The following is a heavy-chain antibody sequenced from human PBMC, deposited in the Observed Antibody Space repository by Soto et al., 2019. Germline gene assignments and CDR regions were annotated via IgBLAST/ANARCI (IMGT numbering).Heavy chain of an antibody. J-gene: IGHJ4*02. CDR1: GGSISSSSDY. CDR3: ARHTSSDWYAVYFDY. Sequence: SETLSLTCIVSGGSISSSSDYWGWIRQPPGKGLEWIGSMYYSGNTYYNPSLKSRVTISIDTSKNQFSLRLNSVTAADMALYYCARHTSSDWYAVYFDYWGQGTLVTVSS. CDR2: MYYSGNT. V-gene: IGHV4-39*01. D-gene: IGHD6-19*01.